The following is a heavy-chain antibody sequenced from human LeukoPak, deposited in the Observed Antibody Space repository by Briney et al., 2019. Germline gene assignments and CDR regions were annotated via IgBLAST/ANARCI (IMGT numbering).Heavy chain of an antibody. Sequence: ASVKVSCKASGYTFTSYGISWVRQATGQGLEWMGWMNPNSGNTGYAQKFQGRVTMTRNTSISTAYMELSSLRSEDTAVYYCARYSSSWPYYYYYMDVWGKGTTVTISS. CDR2: MNPNSGNT. D-gene: IGHD6-13*01. V-gene: IGHV1-8*02. CDR1: GYTFTSYG. CDR3: ARYSSSWPYYYYYMDV. J-gene: IGHJ6*03.